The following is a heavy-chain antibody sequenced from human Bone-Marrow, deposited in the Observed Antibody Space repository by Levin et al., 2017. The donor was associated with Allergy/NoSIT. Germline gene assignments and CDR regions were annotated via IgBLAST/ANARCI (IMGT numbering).Heavy chain of an antibody. CDR2: ISAYNGNT. V-gene: IGHV1-18*01. J-gene: IGHJ6*02. D-gene: IGHD3-9*01. Sequence: GESLKISCKASGYTFTSYGISWVRQAPGQGLEWMGWISAYNGNTNYAQKLQGRVTMTTDTSTSTAYMELRSLRSDDTAVYYCAREGGGITIFSTYGMDVWGQGTTVTVSS. CDR1: GYTFTSYG. CDR3: AREGGGITIFSTYGMDV.